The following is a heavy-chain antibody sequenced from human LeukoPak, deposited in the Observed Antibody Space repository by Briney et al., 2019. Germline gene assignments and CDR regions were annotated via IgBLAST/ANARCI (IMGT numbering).Heavy chain of an antibody. D-gene: IGHD6-13*01. CDR2: INPKSGRT. Sequence: ASVKVSSKTSGYTFTNYDINWVRQATGQGLEWMGWINPKSGRTGYAQKFQGRVTFTRNTSISTAYMELNNLRSDDTAVYYCATAPYDSSSWSLDYWGQGTLVTVSS. CDR1: GYTFTNYD. CDR3: ATAPYDSSSWSLDY. J-gene: IGHJ4*02. V-gene: IGHV1-8*03.